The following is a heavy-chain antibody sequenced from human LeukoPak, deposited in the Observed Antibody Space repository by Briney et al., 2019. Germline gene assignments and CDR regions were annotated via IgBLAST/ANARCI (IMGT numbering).Heavy chain of an antibody. CDR2: INWNGGST. D-gene: IGHD4-23*01. J-gene: IGHJ4*02. Sequence: PGGSLRLSCAASGFPFDDYGMTWVRRAPGKGLEWVSGINWNGGSTGYADSVKGRFTVSRDNSKNSLYLQMDSLRAEDTAVYYCARDSGGPLDYWGQGTLVTVSS. V-gene: IGHV3-20*04. CDR1: GFPFDDYG. CDR3: ARDSGGPLDY.